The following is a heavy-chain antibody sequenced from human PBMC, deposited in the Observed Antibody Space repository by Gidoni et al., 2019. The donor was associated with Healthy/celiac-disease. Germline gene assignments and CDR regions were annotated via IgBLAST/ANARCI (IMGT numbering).Heavy chain of an antibody. D-gene: IGHD2-15*01. V-gene: IGHV3-9*01. CDR3: AKDGVGVVVAATPYYFDY. J-gene: IGHJ4*02. CDR1: GFTFDDYA. CDR2: ISWNSGSI. Sequence: EVQLVESGGGLVQPGRSLRLSCAASGFTFDDYAMHWARQGPGKGLEWVSGISWNSGSIGYADSVKGRFTISRDNAKNSLYLQMNSLRAEDTALYYCAKDGVGVVVAATPYYFDYWGQGTLVTVSS.